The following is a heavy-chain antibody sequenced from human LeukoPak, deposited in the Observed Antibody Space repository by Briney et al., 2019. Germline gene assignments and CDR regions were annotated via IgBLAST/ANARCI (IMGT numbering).Heavy chain of an antibody. Sequence: SETLSHTCTVSGASNNSYYWSWIRQPPGKGLEWIGYTHPSGNTNYSPSLKSRVTISMDTSTNQFSLKLKSVTAADTAVYFCARKAPKKGWFDPWGQGTLVTVSS. CDR3: ARKAPKKGWFDP. CDR1: GASNNSYY. CDR2: THPSGNT. V-gene: IGHV4-4*09. J-gene: IGHJ5*02.